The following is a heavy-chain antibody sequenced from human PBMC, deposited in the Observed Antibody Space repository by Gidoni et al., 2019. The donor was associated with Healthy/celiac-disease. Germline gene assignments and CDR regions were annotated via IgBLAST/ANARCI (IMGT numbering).Heavy chain of an antibody. D-gene: IGHD3-22*01. V-gene: IGHV4-34*01. CDR1: GGSFSGYY. Sequence: QVQLQQWGAGLLKPSETLSLTCAVYGGSFSGYYWSWIRQPPGKGLEWIGEINHSGSTNYNPSLKSRVTISVDTSKNQFSLKLSSVTAADTAVYYCARVLGSSGSNWFDPWGQGTLVTVSS. CDR3: ARVLGSSGSNWFDP. J-gene: IGHJ5*02. CDR2: INHSGST.